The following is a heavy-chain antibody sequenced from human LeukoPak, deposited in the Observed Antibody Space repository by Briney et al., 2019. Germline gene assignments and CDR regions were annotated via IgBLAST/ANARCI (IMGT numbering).Heavy chain of an antibody. V-gene: IGHV4-59*08. J-gene: IGHJ4*02. CDR2: IYYSGST. CDR1: GGSVSSSHY. D-gene: IGHD6-13*01. CDR3: ARHDRSGRPGIAAAGIDY. Sequence: SETLSLTCTVSGGSVSSSHYWGWIRQPPGKGLEWIGYIYYSGSTNYNPSLKSRVTISVDTSKNQFSLKLSSVTAADTAVYYCARHDRSGRPGIAAAGIDYWGQGTLVTVSS.